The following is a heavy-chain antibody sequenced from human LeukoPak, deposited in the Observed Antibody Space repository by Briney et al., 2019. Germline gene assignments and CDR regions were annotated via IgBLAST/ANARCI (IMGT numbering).Heavy chain of an antibody. CDR3: AKDRSYGLNYYYYYMDV. J-gene: IGHJ6*03. Sequence: GGSLRLSCAASGFTFSSSDMHWVRQAPGKGLEWVAFIRYDGNNKYYADSVKGRLTITRDNSKNTLYLQMNSLRAEDTAVYYCAKDRSYGLNYYYYYMDVWGKGTTVTVSS. D-gene: IGHD5-18*01. V-gene: IGHV3-30*02. CDR1: GFTFSSSD. CDR2: IRYDGNNK.